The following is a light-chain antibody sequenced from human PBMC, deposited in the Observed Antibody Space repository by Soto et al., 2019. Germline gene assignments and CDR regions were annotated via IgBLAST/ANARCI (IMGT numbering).Light chain of an antibody. CDR1: ESVSRN. CDR2: GAS. V-gene: IGKV3-20*01. Sequence: TQSPPTLSASVGDRVTTTFRASESVSRNLSWCQQRPGQAPRLLIYGASTRAAGIPDRFSGSGSGTDFTLTITRLEPEDSAVYFCQQYTGPPTTFGQGTRLEIK. J-gene: IGKJ5*01. CDR3: QQYTGPPTT.